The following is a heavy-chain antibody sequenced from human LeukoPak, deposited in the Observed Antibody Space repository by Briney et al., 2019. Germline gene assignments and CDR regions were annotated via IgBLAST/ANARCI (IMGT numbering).Heavy chain of an antibody. Sequence: GGSLRLSCAASGFTFTTYAMSWVRQAPGKGLEWVSSVSKSDGTTYYADSVKGRLTISRDDSKNTLHLQMNGLRAEDTAVYYCARGSYGMDVWGQGPRSPSP. CDR3: ARGSYGMDV. J-gene: IGHJ6*02. V-gene: IGHV3-23*01. CDR2: VSKSDGTT. CDR1: GFTFTTYA.